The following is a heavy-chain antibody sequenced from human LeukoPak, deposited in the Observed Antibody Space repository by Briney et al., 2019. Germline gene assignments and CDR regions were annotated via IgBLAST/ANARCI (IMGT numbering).Heavy chain of an antibody. Sequence: RASVKVSCKASGYTFTSYAMYWVRQAPGQRLEWMGWINAGNGNTKYSQKFQARVTITRDTSASTAYMELSSLRSEDTAVYYCAREGTTVTGNDAFDIWGQGTMVTVSS. CDR3: AREGTTVTGNDAFDI. V-gene: IGHV1-3*01. J-gene: IGHJ3*02. CDR2: INAGNGNT. CDR1: GYTFTSYA. D-gene: IGHD4-17*01.